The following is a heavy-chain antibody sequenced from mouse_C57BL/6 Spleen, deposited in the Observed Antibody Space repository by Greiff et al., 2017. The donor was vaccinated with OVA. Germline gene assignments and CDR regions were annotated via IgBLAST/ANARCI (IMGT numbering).Heavy chain of an antibody. Sequence: LVESGAELVRPGTSVKMSCKASGYTFTNYWIGWAKQRPGHGLEWIGDIYPGGGYTNYNEKFKGKATLTADKSSSTAYMQFSSLTSEDSAIYYCARGITTTGYWYFDVWGTGTTVTVSS. CDR2: IYPGGGYT. D-gene: IGHD2-4*01. J-gene: IGHJ1*03. CDR3: ARGITTTGYWYFDV. CDR1: GYTFTNYW. V-gene: IGHV1-63*01.